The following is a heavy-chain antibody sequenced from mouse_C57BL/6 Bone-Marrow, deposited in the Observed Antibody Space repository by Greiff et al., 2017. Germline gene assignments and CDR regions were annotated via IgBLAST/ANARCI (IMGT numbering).Heavy chain of an antibody. CDR2: ISSGGSYT. D-gene: IGHD2-3*01. CDR3: ARWGLLYYFDY. CDR1: GFTFSSYG. Sequence: EVKRVESGGDLVKPGGSLKLSCAASGFTFSSYGMSWVRQTPDKRLEWVATISSGGSYTYYPDSVKGRFTISRDNAKNTLYLQMSSLKSEDTAMYYCARWGLLYYFDYWGQGTTLTVSS. V-gene: IGHV5-6*01. J-gene: IGHJ2*01.